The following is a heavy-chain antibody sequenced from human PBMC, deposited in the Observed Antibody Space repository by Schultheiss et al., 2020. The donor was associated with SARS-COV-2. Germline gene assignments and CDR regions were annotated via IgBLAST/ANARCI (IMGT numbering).Heavy chain of an antibody. CDR3: ARGTGSNYGHFDF. V-gene: IGHV3-23*01. Sequence: GESLKISCAASGFTFSGSAMSWVRQAPGKGLEWVSSISASGAKTYYADSVKGRFTVSRDNSQNTLYVQMNSLRGEDTALYFCARGTGSNYGHFDFWGQGTLVTVSS. CDR2: ISASGAKT. J-gene: IGHJ4*02. CDR1: GFTFSGSA. D-gene: IGHD5-18*01.